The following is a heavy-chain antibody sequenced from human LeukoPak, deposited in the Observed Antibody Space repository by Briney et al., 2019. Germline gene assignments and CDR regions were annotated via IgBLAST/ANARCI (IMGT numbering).Heavy chain of an antibody. CDR3: AREMVRGVITPGYFDY. V-gene: IGHV4-34*01. D-gene: IGHD3-10*01. J-gene: IGHJ4*02. CDR1: GGSFSGYY. CDR2: INHSGST. Sequence: SETLSLTCAVYGGSFSGYYWSWIRQPPGKGLEWIGEINHSGSTNYNPSLKSRVTISVDTSKNQFSLKLSSVTAADTAVYYCAREMVRGVITPGYFDYWGQGTLVTVSS.